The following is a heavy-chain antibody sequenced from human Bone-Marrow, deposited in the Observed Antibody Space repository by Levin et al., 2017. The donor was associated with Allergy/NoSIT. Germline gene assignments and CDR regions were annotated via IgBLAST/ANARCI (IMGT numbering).Heavy chain of an antibody. CDR2: IDTDGSP. CDR3: ASSGHDIESGYYYYYFMDV. J-gene: IGHJ6*03. Sequence: GGSLRLSCASSEFSVSGKYMNWVRQAPGKGLEWVSLIDTDGSPFYADSVEGRFTISRDTSKNTVSLQMDSLRVEVTAVYFCASSGHDIESGYYYYYFMDVWGKGTTVTVSS. CDR1: EFSVSGKY. V-gene: IGHV3-66*02. D-gene: IGHD3-9*01.